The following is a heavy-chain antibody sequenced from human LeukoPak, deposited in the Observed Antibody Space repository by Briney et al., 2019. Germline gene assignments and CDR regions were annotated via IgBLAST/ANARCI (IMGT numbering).Heavy chain of an antibody. CDR1: GFTFSSYA. CDR3: AKVHCSSTSCYAAYYYYGMDV. D-gene: IGHD2-2*01. CDR2: ISGSGGST. V-gene: IGHV3-23*01. J-gene: IGHJ6*02. Sequence: GGSLRLSCAASGFTFSSYAMSWVRQAPGKGLEWVSAISGSGGSTCYADSVKGRFTISRDNSKNTLYLQMNSLRAEDTAVYYCAKVHCSSTSCYAAYYYYGMDVWGQGTTVTVSS.